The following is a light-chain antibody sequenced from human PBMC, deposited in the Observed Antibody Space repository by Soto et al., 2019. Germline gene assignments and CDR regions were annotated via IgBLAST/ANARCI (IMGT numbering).Light chain of an antibody. CDR1: SSNIGSNT. CDR2: SNN. CDR3: AAWDDSLNGYV. V-gene: IGLV1-44*01. Sequence: QSVLTQPPSASGTPGQRVTISCSGSSSNIGSNTVNWYQQLPGTAPKLLIYSNNQRPSGVPDRFSGSKSGTSASLAISGLHSEDEADYYCAAWDDSLNGYVFGTGTKLT. J-gene: IGLJ1*01.